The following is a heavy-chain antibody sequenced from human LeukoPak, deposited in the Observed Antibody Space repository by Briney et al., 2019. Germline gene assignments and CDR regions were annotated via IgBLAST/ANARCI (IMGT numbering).Heavy chain of an antibody. V-gene: IGHV3-23*01. Sequence: GGSLRLSCAASEFTFSTYGMNWVRQTPGKGPEWVSAISGGGGSTYYADSVKGRFTISRDNSKNTLSLHMSSLRVEDTAVYHCAKDRSIGTYYTFDSWGQGALVTVSS. J-gene: IGHJ4*02. CDR2: ISGGGGST. CDR3: AKDRSIGTYYTFDS. D-gene: IGHD1-26*01. CDR1: EFTFSTYG.